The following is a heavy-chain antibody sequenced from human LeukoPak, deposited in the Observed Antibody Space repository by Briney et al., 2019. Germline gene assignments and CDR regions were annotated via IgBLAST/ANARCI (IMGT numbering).Heavy chain of an antibody. J-gene: IGHJ4*02. V-gene: IGHV5-51*01. CDR1: GYSFTTYW. D-gene: IGHD2-2*01. Sequence: GESLKISCKASGYSFTTYWIGWVRQMPGKGLEWMGIIYPADSTAHYSPSFQGQVTISVDKSINTAYLQWSRLKASDTAMYYCARPSGVSGGYCSSTSCYQPIDYWGQGTLVTVSS. CDR3: ARPSGVSGGYCSSTSCYQPIDY. CDR2: IYPADSTA.